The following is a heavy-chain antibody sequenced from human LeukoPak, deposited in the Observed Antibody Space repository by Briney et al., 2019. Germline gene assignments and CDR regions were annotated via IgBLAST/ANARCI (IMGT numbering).Heavy chain of an antibody. D-gene: IGHD3-10*01. CDR3: ARPVWFGEANWFDP. V-gene: IGHV3-23*01. J-gene: IGHJ5*02. CDR1: GFTFSSYA. CDR2: ISGSGGST. Sequence: GGSLRLSCAASGFTFSSYAMSWVRQAPGKGLEWVSAISGSGGSTYYVDSVEGRFTISRDNSKNTLYLQMNSLRAEDTAVYYCARPVWFGEANWFDPWGQGTLVTVSS.